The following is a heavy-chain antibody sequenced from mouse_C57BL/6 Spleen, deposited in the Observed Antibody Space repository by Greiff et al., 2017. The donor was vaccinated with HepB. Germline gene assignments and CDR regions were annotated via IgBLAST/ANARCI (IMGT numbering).Heavy chain of an antibody. J-gene: IGHJ4*01. CDR3: ARGEDYEALYAMDY. CDR2: IDPNSGGT. V-gene: IGHV1-72*01. D-gene: IGHD2-4*01. CDR1: GYTFTSYW. Sequence: VQLQESGAELVKPGASVKLSCKASGYTFTSYWMHWVKQRPGRGLEWIGRIDPNSGGTKYNEKFKSKATLTVDKPSSTAYMQLSSLTSEDSAVYYCARGEDYEALYAMDYWGQGTSVTVSS.